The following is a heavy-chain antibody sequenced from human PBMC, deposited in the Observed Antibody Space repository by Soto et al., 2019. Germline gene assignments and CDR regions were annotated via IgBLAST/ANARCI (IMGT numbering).Heavy chain of an antibody. CDR1: GYTFNNYG. D-gene: IGHD3-10*01. J-gene: IGHJ4*02. CDR2: ISTYHGYA. V-gene: IGHV1-18*04. Sequence: GASVKVSCKASGYTFNNYGISWVRQAPGQGLEWMGWISTYHGYANYAQNVQGRVTMTTDTSTTTAYMELRSLRSDDTAVYYCARNGSGTYYTVPDYWGQGTLVTVS. CDR3: ARNGSGTYYTVPDY.